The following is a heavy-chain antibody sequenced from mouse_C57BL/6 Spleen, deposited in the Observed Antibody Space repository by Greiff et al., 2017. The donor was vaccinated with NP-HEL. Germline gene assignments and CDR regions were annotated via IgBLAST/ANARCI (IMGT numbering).Heavy chain of an antibody. Sequence: VQLQQSGPELVKPGASVKMSCKASGYTFTDYNMHWVKQSHGKSLEWIGYINPNNGGTSYNQKFKGKATLTVNKSSSTAYMELRSLTSEDSAVYYCARGGIYYGNYEDYYFDYWGQGTTLTVSS. CDR3: ARGGIYYGNYEDYYFDY. V-gene: IGHV1-22*01. J-gene: IGHJ2*01. CDR1: GYTFTDYN. D-gene: IGHD2-1*01. CDR2: INPNNGGT.